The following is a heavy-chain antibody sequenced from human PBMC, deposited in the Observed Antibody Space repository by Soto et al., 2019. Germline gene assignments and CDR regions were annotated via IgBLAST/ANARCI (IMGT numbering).Heavy chain of an antibody. V-gene: IGHV1-2*04. D-gene: IGHD2-15*01. Sequence: ASVKVSCKASGYRFINYYMHWVRQAPGQGLEWMGWINPNSGGTNYAQKFQGWVTMTRDTSISTAYMELSRLRSDDTAVYYCARGTVVVVAARNNWFDPWGQGTLVTVSS. CDR1: GYRFINYY. CDR3: ARGTVVVVAARNNWFDP. CDR2: INPNSGGT. J-gene: IGHJ5*02.